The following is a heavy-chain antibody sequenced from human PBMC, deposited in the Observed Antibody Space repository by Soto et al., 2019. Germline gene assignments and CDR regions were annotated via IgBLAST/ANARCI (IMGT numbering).Heavy chain of an antibody. D-gene: IGHD6-13*01. Sequence: GGSLRLSCEASGFTFSSYAMSWVRQAPGKGLEWVSASSGSGGSTYYADSVKGRFTIYRDNSKNTLYLQMNSLRAEDKSVYYCAKRWYSSSWSFDYWGQGTLGTVSS. CDR3: AKRWYSSSWSFDY. V-gene: IGHV3-23*01. CDR2: SSGSGGST. CDR1: GFTFSSYA. J-gene: IGHJ4*02.